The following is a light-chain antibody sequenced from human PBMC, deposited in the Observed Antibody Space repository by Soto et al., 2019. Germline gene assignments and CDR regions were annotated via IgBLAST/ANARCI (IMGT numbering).Light chain of an antibody. J-gene: IGKJ1*01. CDR3: QQYGTSPWT. CDR1: QSVSSGY. V-gene: IGKV3-20*01. CDR2: DAS. Sequence: EIVLTQSPGTLSLSPGERVTLSCRASQSVSSGYLAWYQQKPGQAPRLLIYDASSRATGIPDRFSGSGSGADFTLIISRLEPEDFAVYYCQQYGTSPWTFGQGTKVDIK.